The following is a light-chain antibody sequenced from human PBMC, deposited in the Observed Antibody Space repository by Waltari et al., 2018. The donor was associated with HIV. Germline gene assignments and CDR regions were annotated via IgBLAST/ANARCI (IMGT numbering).Light chain of an antibody. CDR3: QSADISDYYLVL. CDR2: KDS. V-gene: IGLV3-25*03. CDR1: AFPTHS. Sequence: SYELTQPPSVSVSPGHTSRLTCSVVAFPTHSAYDYQQNPGKAPVLMKYKDSQRPSGIPERCSGSTSGTTVTWTISGVQAEDEADYYCQSADISDYYLVLFGGGTKLTVL. J-gene: IGLJ3*02.